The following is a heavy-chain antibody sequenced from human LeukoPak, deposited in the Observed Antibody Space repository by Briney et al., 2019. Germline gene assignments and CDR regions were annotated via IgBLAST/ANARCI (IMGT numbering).Heavy chain of an antibody. CDR3: VKDGSGSYYTYYFDY. D-gene: IGHD3-10*01. CDR1: GFTFSRYA. J-gene: IGHJ4*02. Sequence: GGFLRLSCSASGFTFSRYAMHWVRQAPGKGLEYVSAISSNGGSTYYADSVKGRFTISRDNSKNTLYLQMSSLRTEDTAVYYCVKDGSGSYYTYYFDYWGQGTLVTVSS. CDR2: ISSNGGST. V-gene: IGHV3-64D*06.